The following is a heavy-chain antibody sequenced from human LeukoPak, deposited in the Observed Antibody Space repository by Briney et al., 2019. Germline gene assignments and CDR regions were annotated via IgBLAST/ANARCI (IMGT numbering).Heavy chain of an antibody. J-gene: IGHJ5*02. CDR2: IIPIFGIA. CDR1: GGTFSSYA. Sequence: SVKVSCKASGGTFSSYAISWVRQAPGQGLEWMGRIIPIFGIANYAQKFQGRVTITTDKSTSTAYMELSSLRSEDTAVYYCAREPCSSTSCYQNWFDPWGQGTLVTVSS. D-gene: IGHD2-2*01. CDR3: AREPCSSTSCYQNWFDP. V-gene: IGHV1-69*04.